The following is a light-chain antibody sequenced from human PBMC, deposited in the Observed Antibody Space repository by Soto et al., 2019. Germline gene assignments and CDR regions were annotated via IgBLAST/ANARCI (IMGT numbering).Light chain of an antibody. CDR3: QQTYNPPYT. J-gene: IGKJ2*01. CDR1: QRITTY. CDR2: TSG. V-gene: IGKV1-39*01. Sequence: IHMTQSPSSLSASVGDRVTITCRASQRITTYFNWYQQKPGEAPKLLISTSGTLQRGVPSRFIGSRSGTEFTLTITGLQRADFATYFSQQTYNPPYTFGQGTKLLIK.